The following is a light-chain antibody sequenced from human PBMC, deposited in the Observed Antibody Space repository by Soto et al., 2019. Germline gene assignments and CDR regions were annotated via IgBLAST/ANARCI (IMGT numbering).Light chain of an antibody. CDR1: QTIDSW. V-gene: IGKV1-5*01. J-gene: IGKJ5*01. CDR2: DAT. Sequence: DIQMTQSPSILSASVGDSVTITCRASQTIDSWVAWYQQNPVKAPKLLVYDATSLESGVSSRFSGSGYGTDFTLSINNLQPDDFATYYCQQYNRLITFGQGTRLEIK. CDR3: QQYNRLIT.